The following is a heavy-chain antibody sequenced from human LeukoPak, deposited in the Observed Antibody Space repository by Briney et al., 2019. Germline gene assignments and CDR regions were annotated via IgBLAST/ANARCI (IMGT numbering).Heavy chain of an antibody. CDR2: ISAYNGNT. CDR3: ARDRITMIVGTESGLDY. CDR1: GYTFTSYG. V-gene: IGHV1-18*01. J-gene: IGHJ4*02. Sequence: ASVKVSGKASGYTFTSYGISWVRQAPGQGLEWMGWISAYNGNTNYAQKLQGRVTMTTDTSTSTAYMELRSLRSDDTAVYYCARDRITMIVGTESGLDYWGQGTLVTVSS. D-gene: IGHD3-22*01.